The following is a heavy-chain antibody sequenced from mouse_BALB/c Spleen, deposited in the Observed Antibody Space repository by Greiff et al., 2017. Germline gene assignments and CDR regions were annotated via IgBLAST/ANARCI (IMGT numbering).Heavy chain of an antibody. J-gene: IGHJ4*01. V-gene: IGHV1-7*01. CDR3: ARRGALSYYAMDY. D-gene: IGHD2-3*01. Sequence: QVQLQQSGAELAKPGASVKMSCKASGYTFTSYWMHWVKQRPGQGLEWIGYINPSTGYTEYNQKFKDKATLTADKSSSTAYMQLSSLTSEDSAVYYCARRGALSYYAMDYWGQGTSVTVSS. CDR2: INPSTGYT. CDR1: GYTFTSYW.